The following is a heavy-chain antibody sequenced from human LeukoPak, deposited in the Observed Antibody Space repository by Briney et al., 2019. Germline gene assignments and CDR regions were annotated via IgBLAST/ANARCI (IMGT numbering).Heavy chain of an antibody. CDR1: GFIFDAHD. CDR3: AKSWGVEYTNGFFIGVDQ. J-gene: IGHJ4*02. Sequence: HPGGSLRLSCGASGFIFDAHDMHWVRQAPGKGLEWVTVISYDGNNKYYADSVKGRFTISRDNSKNTLYLQMNSLRAEDTAVYYCAKSWGVEYTNGFFIGVDQWGQGTLVTVSS. V-gene: IGHV3-30*18. D-gene: IGHD2-8*01. CDR2: ISYDGNNK.